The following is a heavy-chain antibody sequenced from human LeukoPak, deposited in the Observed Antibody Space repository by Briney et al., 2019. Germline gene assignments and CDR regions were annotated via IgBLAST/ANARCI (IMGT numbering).Heavy chain of an antibody. CDR3: ARSVRPRASDTLTQLWSFDY. Sequence: GASVKVSCKASGYTFTSYGISWVRQAPGQGLEWMGWISAYNGKTNYAQKLQGRVTMTTDTSTSTAYMELRSLRSDDTAVYYCARSVRPRASDTLTQLWSFDYWGQGTLVTVSS. J-gene: IGHJ4*02. CDR1: GYTFTSYG. D-gene: IGHD5-18*01. V-gene: IGHV1-18*01. CDR2: ISAYNGKT.